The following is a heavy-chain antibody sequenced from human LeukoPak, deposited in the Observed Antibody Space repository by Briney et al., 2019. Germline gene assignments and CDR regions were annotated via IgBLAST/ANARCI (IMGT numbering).Heavy chain of an antibody. J-gene: IGHJ3*02. V-gene: IGHV3-33*01. Sequence: GGSLRLSCAASGFTFSSYGMHWVRQAPGKGLEWVAVIWYDGSNKYYADSVKGRFTISRDNSKNTLYLQMNSLRAEDTAVYCCATPDYDFWSGYAFDIWGQGTMVTASS. CDR1: GFTFSSYG. CDR3: ATPDYDFWSGYAFDI. CDR2: IWYDGSNK. D-gene: IGHD3-3*01.